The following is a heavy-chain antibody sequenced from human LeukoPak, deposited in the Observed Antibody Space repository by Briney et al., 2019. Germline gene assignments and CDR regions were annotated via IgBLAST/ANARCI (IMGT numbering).Heavy chain of an antibody. V-gene: IGHV1-18*01. CDR1: GYTFTSYG. CDR2: ISAYNGNT. CDR3: ARDPGYSSSWDSFDI. D-gene: IGHD6-13*01. Sequence: ASVKVSCKASGYTFTSYGISWVRQAPAQGLEWMGWISAYNGNTNYAQKLQGRVTMTTDTSTSTAYMELRSLRSDDTAVYYCARDPGYSSSWDSFDIWGQGTMVTVSS. J-gene: IGHJ3*02.